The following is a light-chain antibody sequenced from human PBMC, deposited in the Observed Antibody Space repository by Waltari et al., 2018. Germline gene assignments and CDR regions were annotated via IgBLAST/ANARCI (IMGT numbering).Light chain of an antibody. V-gene: IGLV2-14*03. CDR2: DVT. Sequence: QSALTQPASVSGSPGQSIAISCTGTSSDVGGYNYVSWYQQHPGKAPKLMIYDVTNRPSGVSCRFSGSKSGNTASLTISGLQAEDEADYYCSSYTSSSSYVLFGGGTKLTVL. CDR3: SSYTSSSSYVL. CDR1: SSDVGGYNY. J-gene: IGLJ2*01.